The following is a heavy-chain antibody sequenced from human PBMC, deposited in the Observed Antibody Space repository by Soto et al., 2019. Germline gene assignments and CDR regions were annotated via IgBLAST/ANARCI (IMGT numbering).Heavy chain of an antibody. V-gene: IGHV3-30-3*01. J-gene: IGHJ4*02. CDR1: GFTFSSYA. Sequence: SLRLSCAASGFTFSSYARHWVRQAPGKGLEWVAVISYDGSNKYYADSVKGRFTISRDNSKNTLYLQMNSLRAEDTAVYYCARHIPTSSSWAIDYWGQGTLVTVSS. CDR2: ISYDGSNK. CDR3: ARHIPTSSSWAIDY. D-gene: IGHD6-13*01.